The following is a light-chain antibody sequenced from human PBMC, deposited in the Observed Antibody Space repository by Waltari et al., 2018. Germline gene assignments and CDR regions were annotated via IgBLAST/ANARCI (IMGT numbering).Light chain of an antibody. CDR3: QQYYSVPYT. V-gene: IGKV4-1*01. J-gene: IGKJ2*01. CDR1: QSLLYTSNNKDY. CDR2: WAS. Sequence: DIVMTQSPDSLALSLGERGTINCGSIQSLLYTSNNKDYLAWFQQKPGQPPKLLISWASTRESGVPDRFSGSGSGTDFTLTISSLQAEDVALYFCQQYYSVPYTFGQGTKLEIK.